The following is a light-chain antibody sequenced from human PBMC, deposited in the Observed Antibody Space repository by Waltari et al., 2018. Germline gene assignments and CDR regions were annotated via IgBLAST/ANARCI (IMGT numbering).Light chain of an antibody. CDR3: ISYARSNYLGV. CDR2: EVS. CDR1: SSDVGGYNY. V-gene: IGLV2-8*01. J-gene: IGLJ2*01. Sequence: QSALTQPPSASGSPGQSVTISCTGTSSDVGGYNYVSWYQQHPGKAPKLMIYEVSKRPSGGSDRFSGSKSGNTASLTVSGLQAEDEADYYCISYARSNYLGVFGGGTKLTVL.